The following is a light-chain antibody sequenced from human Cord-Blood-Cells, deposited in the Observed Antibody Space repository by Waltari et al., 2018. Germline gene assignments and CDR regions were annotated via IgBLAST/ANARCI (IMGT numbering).Light chain of an antibody. CDR1: SSDAGGYTY. Sequence: QSALTQPASVSGSPGQSITISCTGTSSDAGGYTYVSWYQQHPGKAPKLMIYDVSKRPSGVSNRFSGSKSGNTASLTISGLQAEDEADYYCSSYTSSSRVFGGGTKLTVL. J-gene: IGLJ3*02. CDR3: SSYTSSSRV. CDR2: DVS. V-gene: IGLV2-14*01.